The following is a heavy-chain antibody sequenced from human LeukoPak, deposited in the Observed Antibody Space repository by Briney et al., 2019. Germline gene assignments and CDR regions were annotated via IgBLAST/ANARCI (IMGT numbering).Heavy chain of an antibody. D-gene: IGHD3-10*01. V-gene: IGHV4-4*02. Sequence: PSGTLSLTCAVSGGSISSNDWWTWVRQPPGKGLEWIGEIYHSGNTNYNLSLRGRVTISVDKSNNQFSLKLSSVTAADTAVYYCVRLNPNFGSGSYSWGQGTLVTVSS. CDR3: VRLNPNFGSGSYS. J-gene: IGHJ4*02. CDR1: GGSISSNDW. CDR2: IYHSGNT.